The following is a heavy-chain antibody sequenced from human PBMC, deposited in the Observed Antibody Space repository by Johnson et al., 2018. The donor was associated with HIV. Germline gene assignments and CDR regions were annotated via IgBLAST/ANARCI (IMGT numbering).Heavy chain of an antibody. CDR1: GFNVDDDA. D-gene: IGHD5-24*01. Sequence: EAQLVESGGGLVQPGGSLRLSCAASGFNVDDDALSWVRQVPGNGLEWVSGINYNGGSTGYADSVRDRFSISRDNAKNSLYLQMNSLRAEDTAVYYCARWSRDGYNYLNDAFDIWGQGTMVTVSS. CDR2: INYNGGST. V-gene: IGHV3-20*04. CDR3: ARWSRDGYNYLNDAFDI. J-gene: IGHJ3*02.